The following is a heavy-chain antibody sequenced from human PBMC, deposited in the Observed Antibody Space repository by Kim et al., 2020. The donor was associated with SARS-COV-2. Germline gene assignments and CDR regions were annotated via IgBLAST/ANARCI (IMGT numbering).Heavy chain of an antibody. J-gene: IGHJ6*02. Sequence: SVKVSCKASGGTFSSYAISWVRQAPGQGLEWMGGIIPIFGTANYAQKFQGRVTITADESTSTAYMELSSLRSEDTAVYYCARGYYGSGRTSSFYGMDVWGRGTTVTVSS. CDR3: ARGYYGSGRTSSFYGMDV. CDR2: IIPIFGTA. V-gene: IGHV1-69*13. D-gene: IGHD3-10*01. CDR1: GGTFSSYA.